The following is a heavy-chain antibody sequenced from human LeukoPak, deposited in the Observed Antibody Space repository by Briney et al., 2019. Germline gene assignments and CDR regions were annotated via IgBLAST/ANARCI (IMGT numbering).Heavy chain of an antibody. CDR1: GFTFSNAW. CDR3: TTESGSLGAYYYMDV. CDR2: IKSKTDGGTT. V-gene: IGHV3-15*01. J-gene: IGHJ6*03. Sequence: GGSLRLSCAASGFTFSNAWMSWVRQAPGKGLEWVGRIKSKTDGGTTDYAAPVKGRFTISRDDSKNTLYLQMNSLKTEDTAVYYCTTESGSLGAYYYMDVWGKGTTVTISS. D-gene: IGHD1-26*01.